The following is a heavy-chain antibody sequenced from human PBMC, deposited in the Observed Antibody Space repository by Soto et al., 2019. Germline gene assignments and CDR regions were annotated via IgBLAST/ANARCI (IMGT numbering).Heavy chain of an antibody. Sequence: EVQLVESGGGLVQPGGSLRLSCAASGFTFSSYSMNWVRQAPGKGLEWVSYISSSSSTVYYADSVKGRFTISRHNAKNPLYLQMNSLRDEDTAVYYCARDGDYGDEYGMDVWGQGTTVTVSS. D-gene: IGHD4-17*01. V-gene: IGHV3-48*02. J-gene: IGHJ6*02. CDR3: ARDGDYGDEYGMDV. CDR2: ISSSSSTV. CDR1: GFTFSSYS.